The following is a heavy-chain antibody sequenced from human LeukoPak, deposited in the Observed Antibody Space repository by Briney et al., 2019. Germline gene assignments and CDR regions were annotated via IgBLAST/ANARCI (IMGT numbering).Heavy chain of an antibody. Sequence: GGSLRLSCAASGFTFSNALMSWVRQAPGKGLEWVGRIKSKTDGGTTDYAAPVKGRFTISRGESKNALYLQMTSLKTEETAVYYCTRRYCSGGSCYQGFNYYYYYYMDVWGKGTTVTVSS. D-gene: IGHD2-15*01. CDR1: GFTFSNAL. CDR3: TRRYCSGGSCYQGFNYYYYYYMDV. V-gene: IGHV3-15*01. J-gene: IGHJ6*03. CDR2: IKSKTDGGTT.